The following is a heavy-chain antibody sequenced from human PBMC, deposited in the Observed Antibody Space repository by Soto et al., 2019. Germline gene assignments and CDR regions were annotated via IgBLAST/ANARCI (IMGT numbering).Heavy chain of an antibody. CDR2: ISGSDGST. CDR1: GFTFSSYA. Sequence: GGSLRLSCAASGFTFSSYAMSWDRQAPGKGLEWVSAISGSDGSTYYADSVKGRFTISRDNSKNTLYLQMNSLRAEDTAVYYWAKVVLELTYYYYYGMDVWGQGTTGTVSS. D-gene: IGHD1-7*01. CDR3: AKVVLELTYYYYYGMDV. V-gene: IGHV3-23*01. J-gene: IGHJ6*02.